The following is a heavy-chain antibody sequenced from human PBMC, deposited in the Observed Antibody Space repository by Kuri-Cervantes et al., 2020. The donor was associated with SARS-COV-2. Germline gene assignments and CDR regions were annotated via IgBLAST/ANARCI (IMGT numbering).Heavy chain of an antibody. J-gene: IGHJ4*02. Sequence: GESLKISCAASEFAFRYYWMTWVRQAPGRGLEWVANIKQDGSETYYVDSVKGRFTISRDNAGNSLYLQVNSLRSEDTAVYYCARDGDDSSGQYAFDYWGQGTLVTVSS. CDR3: ARDGDDSSGQYAFDY. CDR1: EFAFRYYW. V-gene: IGHV3-7*01. CDR2: IKQDGSET. D-gene: IGHD3-22*01.